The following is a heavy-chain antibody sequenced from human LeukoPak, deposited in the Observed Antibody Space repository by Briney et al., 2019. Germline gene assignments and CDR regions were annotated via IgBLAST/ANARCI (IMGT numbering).Heavy chain of an antibody. CDR2: FISILGTA. V-gene: IGHV1-69*10. J-gene: IGHJ6*04. Sequence: SVKVSCKAFGGTFSDYALNWVRQAPGQGLELRGGFISILGTANSTQKFQDRVTVTADTSTNTVYMELSSLRSEDTAVYFCAGIPVFGVVLHQEPVWGKGTTVTVSS. CDR1: GGTFSDYA. D-gene: IGHD3-3*01. CDR3: AGIPVFGVVLHQEPV.